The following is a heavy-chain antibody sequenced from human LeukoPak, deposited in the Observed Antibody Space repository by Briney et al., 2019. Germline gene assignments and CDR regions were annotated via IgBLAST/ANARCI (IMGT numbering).Heavy chain of an antibody. Sequence: GASVKVSCKASGYTFTGYYMHWVRQAPGQGLEWMGWINPNSGGTNYAQKFQGRVTMTRDTSISTAYMELSRLRSDDTAVYYCARTLIWGSYRPFDYWGQGTLSPSPQ. J-gene: IGHJ4*02. CDR3: ARTLIWGSYRPFDY. D-gene: IGHD3-16*02. CDR2: INPNSGGT. CDR1: GYTFTGYY. V-gene: IGHV1-2*02.